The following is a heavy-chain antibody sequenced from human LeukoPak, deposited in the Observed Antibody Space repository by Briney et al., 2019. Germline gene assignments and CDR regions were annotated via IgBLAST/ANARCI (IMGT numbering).Heavy chain of an antibody. CDR2: ISGSGGST. Sequence: PGGSLRLSCAASGFTFSSYAMSWVRQAPGKGLEWVSAISGSGGSTYCADSVKGRFTISRDNSKNTLYLQMNSLRAEDTAVYYCAKDSTHFQWLVTAEYFQHWGQGTLVTVSS. D-gene: IGHD6-19*01. J-gene: IGHJ1*01. CDR1: GFTFSSYA. CDR3: AKDSTHFQWLVTAEYFQH. V-gene: IGHV3-23*01.